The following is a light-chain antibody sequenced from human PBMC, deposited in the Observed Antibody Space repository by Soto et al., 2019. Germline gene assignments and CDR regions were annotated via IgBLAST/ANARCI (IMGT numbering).Light chain of an antibody. CDR2: HSS. Sequence: DIQMTQSPSSLSASFGARVTITCRASQSVSTSVNWYQQLGGKAPKLLIQHSSTLQSGVPSRFSGSGSGTDFTLTISSLQPEDCATYYCQQTFNNRLSFGGGTKVDIK. J-gene: IGKJ4*01. V-gene: IGKV1-39*01. CDR1: QSVSTS. CDR3: QQTFNNRLS.